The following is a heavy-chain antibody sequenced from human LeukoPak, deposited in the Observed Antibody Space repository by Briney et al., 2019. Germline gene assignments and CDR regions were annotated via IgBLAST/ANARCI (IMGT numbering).Heavy chain of an antibody. V-gene: IGHV1-69*05. Sequence: ASVKVSCKASGGTFSSYAISWVRQAPGQGLEWMGGIIPIFGTANYAQKFQGRVTITTDESTSTAYMELSRLRSEDTAVYYCASRAAIMTTVTRRTPFGWDYWGQGTLVTVSS. J-gene: IGHJ4*02. D-gene: IGHD4-17*01. CDR3: ASRAAIMTTVTRRTPFGWDY. CDR2: IIPIFGTA. CDR1: GGTFSSYA.